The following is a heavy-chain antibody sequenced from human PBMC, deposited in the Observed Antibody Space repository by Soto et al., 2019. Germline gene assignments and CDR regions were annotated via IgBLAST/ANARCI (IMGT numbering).Heavy chain of an antibody. Sequence: EVHLLESGGGFVQPGGSLRLSCAASGFPFSSYVMSWVRQAPGKGLEWVSGIASSGTATHHADSVRGRFTISRDNSKNTLYLEMSSLRVDDTAVYYCAKDYLRDCSGNNCPNFWGQGTLVTVSS. J-gene: IGHJ4*02. CDR3: AKDYLRDCSGNNCPNF. V-gene: IGHV3-23*01. CDR1: GFPFSSYV. D-gene: IGHD2-15*01. CDR2: IASSGTAT.